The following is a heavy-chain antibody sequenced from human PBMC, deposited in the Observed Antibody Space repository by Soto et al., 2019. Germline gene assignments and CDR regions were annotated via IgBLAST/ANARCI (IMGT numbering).Heavy chain of an antibody. CDR3: TMTVTMVRGPLDYFDY. V-gene: IGHV4-4*07. J-gene: IGHJ4*02. D-gene: IGHD3-10*01. CDR1: GGSISSYY. CDR2: IYTSGST. Sequence: PSETLSLTCTVSGGSISSYYWSWIRQSAGKGLEWIGRIYTSGSTNYNPSLKSRVTMSVDTSKNQFSLKMSSVTAADTAVYYCTMTVTMVRGPLDYFDYWSQGTLVTVSS.